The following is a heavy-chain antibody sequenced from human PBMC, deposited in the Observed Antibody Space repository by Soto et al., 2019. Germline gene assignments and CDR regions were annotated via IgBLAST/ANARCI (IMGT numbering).Heavy chain of an antibody. Sequence: EVQLLESGGGLAQPGGSLRLSCAASGFTFSDYYMTWVRQSPEKGLEWVSAIGGSGSKTYYADSVKGRFTISRDNSKTTLYMEMSSLRAEDSALYYCTTEPHSNGEYHFDHWGQGTPVTVSS. CDR3: TTEPHSNGEYHFDH. J-gene: IGHJ4*02. CDR2: IGGSGSKT. CDR1: GFTFSDYY. V-gene: IGHV3-23*01. D-gene: IGHD6-19*01.